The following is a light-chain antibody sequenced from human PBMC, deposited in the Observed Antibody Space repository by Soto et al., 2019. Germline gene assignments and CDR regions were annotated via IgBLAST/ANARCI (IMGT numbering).Light chain of an antibody. V-gene: IGKV1-39*01. CDR2: AAS. Sequence: IQVTQGPSSLSASVGGRVTITCRASQSISSYLNWYQQKPGKAPKLLIYAASSLQSGVPSRFSGSGSGTDFTLTISSLQPEDFATYYCQQRYSTPITFGQGTRLEIK. CDR3: QQRYSTPIT. J-gene: IGKJ5*01. CDR1: QSISSY.